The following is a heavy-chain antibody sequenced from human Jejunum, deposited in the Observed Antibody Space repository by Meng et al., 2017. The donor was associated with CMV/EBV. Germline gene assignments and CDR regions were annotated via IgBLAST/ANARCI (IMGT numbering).Heavy chain of an antibody. D-gene: IGHD3-22*01. CDR1: FN. J-gene: IGHJ4*02. CDR3: ARVCDFYDSRGYFYDRSLDK. Sequence: FNVHWVRQAPGQGLEWMGWINPNSGGTSYAQNFQGRVTMTSDTSITTAYMELYRLTSDDTAVYYCARVCDFYDSRGYFYDRSLDKWGQGTPVTVSS. CDR2: INPNSGGT. V-gene: IGHV1-2*02.